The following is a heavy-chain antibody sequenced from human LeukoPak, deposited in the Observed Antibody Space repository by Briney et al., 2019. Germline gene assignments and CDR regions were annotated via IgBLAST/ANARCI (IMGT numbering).Heavy chain of an antibody. CDR3: ARVSDLVLRYFDWLPPFDY. Sequence: GGSLRLSCVASGFTFSSYEMNWVRQAPGKGLEWVSYISSSGSTIYYADSVKGRFTISRDNAKNSLYLQMNSLRAEDTAVYYCARVSDLVLRYFDWLPPFDYWGQGTLVTVSS. J-gene: IGHJ4*02. V-gene: IGHV3-48*03. CDR2: ISSSGSTI. D-gene: IGHD3-9*01. CDR1: GFTFSSYE.